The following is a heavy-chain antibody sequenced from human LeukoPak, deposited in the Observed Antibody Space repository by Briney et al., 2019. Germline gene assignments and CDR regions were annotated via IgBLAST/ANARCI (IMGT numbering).Heavy chain of an antibody. CDR1: GDSVSSNSAT. J-gene: IGHJ5*02. CDR2: TYYRSKWYN. D-gene: IGHD2-2*01. Sequence: SQTLSLTCAISGDSVSSNSATWNWIRQSPSRGLEWLGRTYYRSKWYNESAISVKSRVSINADTSKNQLSLQLNSVTPEDTAVYYCARRLTQYDCFDPWGQGILVTVSS. CDR3: ARRLTQYDCFDP. V-gene: IGHV6-1*01.